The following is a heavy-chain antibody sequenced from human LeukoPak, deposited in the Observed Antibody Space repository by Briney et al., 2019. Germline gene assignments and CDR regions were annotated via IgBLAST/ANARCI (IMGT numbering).Heavy chain of an antibody. CDR1: GFIFSRDW. CDR2: IKGDGSKK. V-gene: IGHV3-7*03. D-gene: IGHD3-22*01. CDR3: ARDSNPGDSSGYYDAFDI. J-gene: IGHJ3*02. Sequence: GGTLRLSCATSGFIFSRDWMIWVRQAPGKGPEWVANIKGDGSKKNLVDSVKGRFTISRDNAKNSLYLEMSSLRAEDTAVYYCARDSNPGDSSGYYDAFDIWGQGTKVTVSS.